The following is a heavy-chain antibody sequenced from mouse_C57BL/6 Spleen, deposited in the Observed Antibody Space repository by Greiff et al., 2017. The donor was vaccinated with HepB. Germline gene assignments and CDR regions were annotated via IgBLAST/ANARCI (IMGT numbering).Heavy chain of an antibody. J-gene: IGHJ3*01. CDR1: GYTFTSYW. CDR2: IDPSDSYT. V-gene: IGHV1-50*01. D-gene: IGHD1-1*01. CDR3: ASYGSSAY. Sequence: VKLQQPGAELVKPGASVKLSCKASGYTFTSYWMQWVKQRPGQGLEWIGEIDPSDSYTNYNQKFKGKATLTVDTSSSTAYMQLSSLTSEDSAVYYCASYGSSAYWGQGTLVTVSA.